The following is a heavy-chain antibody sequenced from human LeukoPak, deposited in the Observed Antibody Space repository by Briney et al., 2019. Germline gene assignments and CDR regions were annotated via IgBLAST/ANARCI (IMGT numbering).Heavy chain of an antibody. V-gene: IGHV4-31*03. CDR1: GDSMSSGGYL. D-gene: IGHD2-2*01. Sequence: SETLSLTCSVSGDSMSSGGYLWTWIRQNPGKGLEWIGYIFYNGGVYYSPSLQSRLTISVDTSQKQFSLKMSSGTAADTAVYFCARLTCTGSSCSGGGAFDVWGQGTVVNVSS. CDR2: IFYNGGV. CDR3: ARLTCTGSSCSGGGAFDV. J-gene: IGHJ3*01.